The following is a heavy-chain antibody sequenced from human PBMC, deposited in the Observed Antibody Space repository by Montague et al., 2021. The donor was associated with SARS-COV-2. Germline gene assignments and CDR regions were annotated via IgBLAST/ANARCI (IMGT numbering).Heavy chain of an antibody. CDR1: GFSVSRNY. D-gene: IGHD6-13*01. CDR2: IWYDGSKN. CDR3: ARDSSSGSDWYYYYGMDV. J-gene: IGHJ6*02. V-gene: IGHV3-33*01. Sequence: SRRLSCAVSGFSVSRNYMSWVRQGPGKGLEWVAIIWYDGSKNYYADSVKGRFTISRDNSKNALYLQMNTLRAEDTAVYYCARDSSSGSDWYYYYGMDVWGQGTTVTVSS.